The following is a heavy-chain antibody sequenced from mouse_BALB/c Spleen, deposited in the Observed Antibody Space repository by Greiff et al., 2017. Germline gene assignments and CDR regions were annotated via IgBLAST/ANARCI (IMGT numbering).Heavy chain of an antibody. CDR1: GFTFSNYW. Sequence: EVKVVESGGGLVQPGGSMKLSCVASGFTFSNYWMNWVRQSPEKGLEWVAEIRLKSNNYATHYAESVKGRFTISRDDSKSSVYLQMNNLRAEDTGIYYCTRKRSRYGPFDYWGQGTTLTVSS. D-gene: IGHD2-10*02. V-gene: IGHV6-6*02. J-gene: IGHJ2*01. CDR3: TRKRSRYGPFDY. CDR2: IRLKSNNYAT.